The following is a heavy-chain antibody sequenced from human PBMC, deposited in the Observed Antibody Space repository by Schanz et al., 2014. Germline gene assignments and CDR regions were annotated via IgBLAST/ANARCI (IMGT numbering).Heavy chain of an antibody. CDR3: ARDRRFFDRDDLYYFDS. J-gene: IGHJ4*02. Sequence: QVQLVQSGAEVKKPGASVKVSCKASGYTFTSYGISWARQAPGQGLELMGWISAYNHNKESDQKFQGRVTMTTDTSTSTAYMALTNLRSDDTAVYYCARDRRFFDRDDLYYFDSWGQGTLVTVSS. CDR2: ISAYNHNK. CDR1: GYTFTSYG. V-gene: IGHV1-18*01. D-gene: IGHD3-3*01.